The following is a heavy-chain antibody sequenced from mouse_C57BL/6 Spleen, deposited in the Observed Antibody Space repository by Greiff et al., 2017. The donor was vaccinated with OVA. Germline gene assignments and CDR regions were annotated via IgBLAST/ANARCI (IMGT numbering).Heavy chain of an antibody. CDR1: GYTFTSYW. CDR3: TRPYDYDEGGFAY. CDR2: IYPGNSDT. Sequence: VQLQQSGTVLARPGASVKMSCKTSGYTFTSYWMHWVKQRPGQGLEWIGAIYPGNSDTSYNQKFKGKAKLTAVTSASTAYMELSSLTNEDSAVYYCTRPYDYDEGGFAYWGQGTLVTVSA. V-gene: IGHV1-5*01. J-gene: IGHJ3*01. D-gene: IGHD2-4*01.